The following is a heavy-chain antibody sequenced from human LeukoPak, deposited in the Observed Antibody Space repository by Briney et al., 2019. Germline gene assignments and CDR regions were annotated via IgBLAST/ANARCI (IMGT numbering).Heavy chain of an antibody. CDR3: AKDGGAVAGTRIDY. V-gene: IGHV3-30*02. Sequence: GGSLRLSCAASGFTFSSYGMHWVRQAPGKGLEWVAFIRYDGSNKYYADSVKGRFTISRDNSKNTLYLQMNTLRAEDTAVYYCAKDGGAVAGTRIDYWGQGTLVTVSS. CDR2: IRYDGSNK. CDR1: GFTFSSYG. J-gene: IGHJ4*02. D-gene: IGHD6-19*01.